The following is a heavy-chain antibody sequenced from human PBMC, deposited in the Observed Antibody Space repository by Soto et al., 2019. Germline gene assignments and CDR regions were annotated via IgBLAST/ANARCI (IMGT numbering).Heavy chain of an antibody. J-gene: IGHJ4*02. CDR1: GFTFSSYG. CDR2: ISYDGSNK. Sequence: GGSLRLSCAASGFTFSSYGMHWVRQAPGKGLEWVAVISYDGSNKYYADSVKGRFTISRDNSKNTLYLQMNSLRAEDTAVYYCAKEGLRVLVPAARRYYFDYWGQGTLVT. D-gene: IGHD2-2*01. CDR3: AKEGLRVLVPAARRYYFDY. V-gene: IGHV3-30*18.